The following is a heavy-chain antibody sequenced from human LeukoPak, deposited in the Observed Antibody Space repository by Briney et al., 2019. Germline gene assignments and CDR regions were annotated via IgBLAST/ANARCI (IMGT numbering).Heavy chain of an antibody. CDR1: GFTFSSYG. D-gene: IGHD3-16*02. CDR3: AKDPDYVWGSYRPDLIDY. V-gene: IGHV3-30*02. J-gene: IGHJ4*02. CDR2: IRYGGSNK. Sequence: GGSLRLSCTASGFTFSSYGMHWVRQAPGKWLEWVAFIRYGGSNKYYADSVKGRFTISRDNSKNTLYLQMNSLRAEDTAVYYCAKDPDYVWGSYRPDLIDYWGQGTLVTVSS.